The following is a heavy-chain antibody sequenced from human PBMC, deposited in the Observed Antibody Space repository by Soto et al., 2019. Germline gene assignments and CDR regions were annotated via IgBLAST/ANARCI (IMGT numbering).Heavy chain of an antibody. CDR1: GYSFTSYW. D-gene: IGHD3-22*01. Sequence: GESLKISCKGSGYSFTSYWIGWVRQMPGKGLEWMGIIYPGDSDTRYSPSFQGQVTISADKSISTAYLQWSSRKASDTAMYYCARPYYDSSGYDAFDIWGQGTMVTVSS. CDR2: IYPGDSDT. V-gene: IGHV5-51*01. J-gene: IGHJ3*02. CDR3: ARPYYDSSGYDAFDI.